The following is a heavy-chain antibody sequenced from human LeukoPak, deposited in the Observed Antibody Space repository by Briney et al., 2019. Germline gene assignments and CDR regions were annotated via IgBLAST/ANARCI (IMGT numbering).Heavy chain of an antibody. CDR2: ISAGRSSM. CDR1: GFTLSAYS. CDR3: VRDRGSPSVRFAY. Sequence: GGSLRLSCADCGFTLSAYSMNWGRQAPGKGLEWVSFISAGRSSMHYADSAKGRFTISRDNARNSLFLQMNSLRVDDTGVYYCVRDRGSPSVRFAYWGQGALVTVSS. J-gene: IGHJ4*02. D-gene: IGHD3-10*01. V-gene: IGHV3-48*04.